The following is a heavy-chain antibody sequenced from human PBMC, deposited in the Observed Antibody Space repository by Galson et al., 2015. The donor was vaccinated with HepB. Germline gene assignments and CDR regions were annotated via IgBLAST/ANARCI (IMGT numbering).Heavy chain of an antibody. V-gene: IGHV3-21*01. Sequence: SLRLSCAASGFTFSSYAMSWVRQAPGKGLEWVSAISSSSSYIYYADSVKGRFTISRDNAKNSLYLQMNSLRAEDTAVYYCARASLPTNDAFDIWGQGTMVTVSS. CDR2: ISSSSSYI. CDR3: ARASLPTNDAFDI. D-gene: IGHD1-1*01. J-gene: IGHJ3*02. CDR1: GFTFSSYA.